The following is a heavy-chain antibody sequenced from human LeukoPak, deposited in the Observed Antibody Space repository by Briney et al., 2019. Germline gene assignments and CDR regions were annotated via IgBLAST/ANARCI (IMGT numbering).Heavy chain of an antibody. CDR1: GFTFDDYA. J-gene: IGHJ6*02. V-gene: IGHV3-9*01. CDR3: AKDMTPDSSSLGMDV. Sequence: PGGSLRLSCAASGFTFDDYAMHWVRQAPGKGLEWVSGISWNSGSIGYADSVKGRFTISRDNAKNSLYLQMNSLRAEDTALYYCAKDMTPDSSSLGMDVWGQGTTVTVSS. CDR2: ISWNSGSI. D-gene: IGHD6-13*01.